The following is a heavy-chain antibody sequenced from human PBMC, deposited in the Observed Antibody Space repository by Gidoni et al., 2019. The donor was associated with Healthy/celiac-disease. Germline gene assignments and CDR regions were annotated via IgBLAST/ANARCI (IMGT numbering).Heavy chain of an antibody. CDR1: GFTVRSNY. V-gene: IGHV3-53*01. J-gene: IGHJ4*02. CDR2: IDSGGST. D-gene: IGHD1-26*01. CDR3: ARAAVGWDLDDY. Sequence: VQLVESGGGLIQPGGSLRLSCAASGFTVRSNYMSWVRQAPGKGLEWGSVIDSGGSTYYQDYVKGRFTISRDNSKNTLYLQMNSLRAEDTAVYYGARAAVGWDLDDYWGQGTLVTVSS.